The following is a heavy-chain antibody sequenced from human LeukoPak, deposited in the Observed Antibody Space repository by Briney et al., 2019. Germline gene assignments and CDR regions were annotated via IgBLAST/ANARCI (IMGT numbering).Heavy chain of an antibody. D-gene: IGHD4-17*01. CDR2: ITTSGGAS. Sequence: PGGSLRLSCAASGFTFSDYAVNWVRQAPGKGLEWVSFITTSGGASYYADSVKGRFTVSRANSKNTLFLQMSGLRAEDTAVYYCAKGTAVATFFDSWGQGALVAVSS. J-gene: IGHJ4*02. CDR3: AKGTAVATFFDS. V-gene: IGHV3-23*01. CDR1: GFTFSDYA.